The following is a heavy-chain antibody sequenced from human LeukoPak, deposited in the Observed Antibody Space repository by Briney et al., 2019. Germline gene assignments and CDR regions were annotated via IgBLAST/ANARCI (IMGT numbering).Heavy chain of an antibody. Sequence: PGGSLRLSCVASGFIFTDQWMRWVRQAPGKGLDWVANIKEDESEKFYADSVRGRFTISRDNAKNSVYLEMNNLRVEDTAVYYCARAVDVADYWGRGALVTVSS. V-gene: IGHV3-7*01. CDR2: IKEDESEK. CDR3: ARAVDVADY. J-gene: IGHJ4*02. CDR1: GFIFTDQW. D-gene: IGHD3-16*01.